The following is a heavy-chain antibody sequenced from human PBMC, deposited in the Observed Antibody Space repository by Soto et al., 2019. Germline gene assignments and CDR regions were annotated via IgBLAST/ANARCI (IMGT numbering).Heavy chain of an antibody. CDR1: GYTFTSYY. D-gene: IGHD3-22*01. CDR3: ARDGDYYYDSSGQTITGSFDI. CDR2: INPSGGNT. J-gene: IGHJ3*02. V-gene: IGHV1-46*01. Sequence: ASVKVSCKASGYTFTSYYMHWVRQAPGQGLEWMGIINPSGGNTSYAQKFQGRVTMTRDTSTSTVYMELSSLRSEDTAVYYCARDGDYYYDSSGQTITGSFDIWGQGTMVTVSS.